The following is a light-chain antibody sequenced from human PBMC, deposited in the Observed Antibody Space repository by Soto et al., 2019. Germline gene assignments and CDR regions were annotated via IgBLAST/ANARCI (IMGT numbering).Light chain of an antibody. V-gene: IGKV3-15*01. CDR3: QQYNKWPLT. CDR2: AAS. Sequence: EIMMTQSPATLXVSPXXXXTXSCRAXQSASSNLAWYQQKPGQAPWLLIYAASTRATGIPARFSGSGSGTEFTLTISSLQSEDFAVYYCQQYNKWPLTFGGGTKVEIK. CDR1: QSASSN. J-gene: IGKJ4*01.